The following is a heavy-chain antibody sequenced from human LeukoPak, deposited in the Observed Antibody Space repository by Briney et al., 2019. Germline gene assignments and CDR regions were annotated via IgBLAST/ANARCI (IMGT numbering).Heavy chain of an antibody. D-gene: IGHD4-23*01. CDR3: AKDPDYGGNSVY. Sequence: GGSLRLSCAASGFTFSSYSMSWVRQAPGKGLEWVSYISSSSSTIYYADSVKGRFTISRDNSKNTLYLQMNSLRAEDTAVYYCAKDPDYGGNSVYWGQGTLVTVSS. J-gene: IGHJ4*02. CDR2: ISSSSSTI. V-gene: IGHV3-48*01. CDR1: GFTFSSYS.